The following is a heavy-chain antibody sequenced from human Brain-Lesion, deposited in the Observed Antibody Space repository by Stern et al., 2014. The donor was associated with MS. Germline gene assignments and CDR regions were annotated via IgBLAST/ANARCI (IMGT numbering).Heavy chain of an antibody. J-gene: IGHJ4*02. CDR1: GYRFTSNW. Sequence: EVQLVEYGAEVKKPGESLKISCKGSGYRFTSNWIGWGRQMPGKGLEWMGIIWPGDSDTRYSPSFQGQVTISADKSISTAYLQWSSLQASDTAMYYCARRGDSSSSGFDYWGQGTLVIVSS. CDR3: ARRGDSSSSGFDY. D-gene: IGHD6-6*01. V-gene: IGHV5-51*01. CDR2: IWPGDSDT.